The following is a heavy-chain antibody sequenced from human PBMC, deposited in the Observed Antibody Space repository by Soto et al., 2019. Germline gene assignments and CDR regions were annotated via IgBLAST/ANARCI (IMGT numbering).Heavy chain of an antibody. V-gene: IGHV1-8*01. D-gene: IGHD2-15*01. CDR1: GNTFTSHD. CDR3: ARVGGGSCSSGRCYAYNWFDP. CDR2: MNPNSGNT. J-gene: IGHJ5*02. Sequence: QVQMVQSGAEVKKPGASVKVSCKASGNTFTSHDISWVRQATGQGLEWMGWMNPNSGNTDYAQKFKGRVTMTRNTSKRTANMGLRSLRSGDTAVYYWARVGGGSCSSGRCYAYNWFDPWGQGTLVTVSS.